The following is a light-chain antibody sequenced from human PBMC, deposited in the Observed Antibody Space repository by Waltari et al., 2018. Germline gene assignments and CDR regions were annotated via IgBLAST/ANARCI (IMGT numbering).Light chain of an antibody. J-gene: IGLJ1*01. CDR3: SSYSTINTRV. Sequence: QSALTQPASVSGSPGQSIAISCTGTSSDVGGSNYFSWYQQYPGKGPKLLISGVIDRPSGISDRFSGSKSGNTASLTISGLQAEDEADYYYSSYSTINTRVFGPGTKVTVL. V-gene: IGLV2-14*01. CDR2: GVI. CDR1: SSDVGGSNY.